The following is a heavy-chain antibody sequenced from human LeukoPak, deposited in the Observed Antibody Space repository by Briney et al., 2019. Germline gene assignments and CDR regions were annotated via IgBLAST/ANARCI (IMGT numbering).Heavy chain of an antibody. D-gene: IGHD2-2*02. Sequence: SETLSLTCTVSGGSISSYYWTWIRQPPGKGLEWIGYICYSGSTYYNPSLRSRISISVETSNNQLSLSLGSVTAADTAVYYCARGYCSGTNCYTMTGVAFDIWGQGTVVTVSS. CDR3: ARGYCSGTNCYTMTGVAFDI. V-gene: IGHV4-30-4*08. J-gene: IGHJ3*02. CDR2: ICYSGST. CDR1: GGSISSYY.